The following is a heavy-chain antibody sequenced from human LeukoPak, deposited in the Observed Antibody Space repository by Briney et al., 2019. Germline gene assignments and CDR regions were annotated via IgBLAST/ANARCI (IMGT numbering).Heavy chain of an antibody. Sequence: GGSLRLSCAASGFTFSGFAMSWVRRTPGKGLEWVSGISGSGDNTLYADSVKGRFTISRDNSKNTLYLEMNSLRAEDTAIYYCAKQDYGSGSSNWFDPWGQGTLVTVSS. J-gene: IGHJ5*02. D-gene: IGHD3-10*01. CDR1: GFTFSGFA. V-gene: IGHV3-23*01. CDR2: ISGSGDNT. CDR3: AKQDYGSGSSNWFDP.